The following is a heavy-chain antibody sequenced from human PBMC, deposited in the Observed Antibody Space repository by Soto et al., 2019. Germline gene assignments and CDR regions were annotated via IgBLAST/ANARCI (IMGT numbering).Heavy chain of an antibody. CDR2: IWYDGSNK. CDR3: ARDRLRYFDWPLMDV. D-gene: IGHD3-9*01. V-gene: IGHV3-33*01. Sequence: GGSLRLSCAASGFTFSSYGMHWVRQALGKGLEWVAVIWYDGSNKYYADSVKGRFTISRDNSKNTLYLQMNSLRAEDTAVYYCARDRLRYFDWPLMDVWGQGTTVTVSS. J-gene: IGHJ6*02. CDR1: GFTFSSYG.